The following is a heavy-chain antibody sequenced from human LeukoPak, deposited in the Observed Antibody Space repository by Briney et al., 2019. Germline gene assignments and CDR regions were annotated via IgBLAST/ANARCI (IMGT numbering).Heavy chain of an antibody. CDR3: ASNWNYEEGFDY. CDR2: IYTSGST. D-gene: IGHD1-7*01. V-gene: IGHV4-4*07. CDR1: GGSISSYY. Sequence: KSSEALSLTCTVSGGSISSYYWSWIRQPAGKGLEWIGRIYTSGSTNYNPSLKSRVTMSVDTSKNQFSLKLSSVTAADTAVYYCASNWNYEEGFDYWGQGTLVTVSS. J-gene: IGHJ4*02.